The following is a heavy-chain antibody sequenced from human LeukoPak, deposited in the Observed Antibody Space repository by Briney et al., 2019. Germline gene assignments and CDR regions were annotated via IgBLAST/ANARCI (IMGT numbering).Heavy chain of an antibody. CDR3: ARGDDYYYDTSGYYY. CDR2: INTDESST. Sequence: GVSLRLSCAASGFTFCNYWMHWVRQAPGKGLVWVSRINTDESSTSYADSVKGRFTISRDNAKNTLYLQVNSLRAEDTAVYYCARGDDYYYDTSGYYYWGQGTLVTVSS. J-gene: IGHJ4*02. CDR1: GFTFCNYW. D-gene: IGHD3-22*01. V-gene: IGHV3-74*01.